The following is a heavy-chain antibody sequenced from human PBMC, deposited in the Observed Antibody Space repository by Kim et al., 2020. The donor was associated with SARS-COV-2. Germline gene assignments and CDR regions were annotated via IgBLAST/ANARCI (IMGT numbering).Heavy chain of an antibody. CDR3: ARDSHIMPGRAIVGLLFGHGAFAF. V-gene: IGHV3-33*01. Sequence: GGSLRLSCAASGFAFSSYGMNWIRQAPGKGLEWVAVIWYDGSTKYYAHSVKGRFTISRDNAKNTLYLQMNSLRAEDTAVYYCARDSHIMPGRAIVGLLFGHGAFAFPGRATMVTVSS. CDR1: GFAFSSYG. D-gene: IGHD3-9*01. CDR2: IWYDGSTK. J-gene: IGHJ3*01.